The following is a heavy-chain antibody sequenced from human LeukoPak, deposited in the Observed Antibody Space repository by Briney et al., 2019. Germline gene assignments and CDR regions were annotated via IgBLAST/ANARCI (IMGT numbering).Heavy chain of an antibody. J-gene: IGHJ5*02. V-gene: IGHV4-34*01. CDR1: GGSFSGYY. CDR2: INHSGST. CDR3: SRGDDILTGYANWFDP. Sequence: PSETLSLTCAVYGGSFSGYYWSWIRQPPGEGLEWIGEINHSGSTNYNPSLKSRVTISVDTSKNQFSLKLSSVTAADTAVYYCSRGDDILTGYANWFDPWGQGTLVTVSS. D-gene: IGHD3-9*01.